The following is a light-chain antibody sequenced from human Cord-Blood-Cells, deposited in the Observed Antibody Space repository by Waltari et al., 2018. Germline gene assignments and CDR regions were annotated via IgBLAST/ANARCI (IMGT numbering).Light chain of an antibody. Sequence: QSALTQPASVSGSPGQSITISCTGTSSDFGSSNLVSWYQQHPGKAPKLMIYEGSKRPSGVSNRFSGSKSGNTASLTISGLQAEDEADYYCCSYADSSTWVFGGGTKLTVL. V-gene: IGLV2-23*01. CDR1: SSDFGSSNL. CDR3: CSYADSSTWV. J-gene: IGLJ3*02. CDR2: EGS.